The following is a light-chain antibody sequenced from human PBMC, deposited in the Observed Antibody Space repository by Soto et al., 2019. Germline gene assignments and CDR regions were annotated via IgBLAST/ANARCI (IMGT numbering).Light chain of an antibody. Sequence: HSLLTQPASVSGSPVQSITISCTVTISDVGCYNFVSCYQQYPGKAPKLMICDVSDRPSGVSNRFSGSKSGNTASLTISGLQAEDEDDYYCSSFTGSNYVFGTGTRSQS. V-gene: IGLV2-14*03. J-gene: IGLJ1*01. CDR2: DVS. CDR3: SSFTGSNYV. CDR1: ISDVGCYNF.